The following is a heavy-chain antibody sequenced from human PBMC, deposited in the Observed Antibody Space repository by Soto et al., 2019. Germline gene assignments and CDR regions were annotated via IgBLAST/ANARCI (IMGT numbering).Heavy chain of an antibody. V-gene: IGHV1-18*01. D-gene: IGHD4-17*01. Sequence: ASVKVSCTASGYTFTSYGISWVRQAPGQGLEWMGWISAYNGNTNYAQKLQGRVTMTTDTSTSTAYMELRSLRSDDTAVYYCARAATVTYYYYYYGMDVWGQGTTVTVFS. J-gene: IGHJ6*02. CDR3: ARAATVTYYYYYYGMDV. CDR1: GYTFTSYG. CDR2: ISAYNGNT.